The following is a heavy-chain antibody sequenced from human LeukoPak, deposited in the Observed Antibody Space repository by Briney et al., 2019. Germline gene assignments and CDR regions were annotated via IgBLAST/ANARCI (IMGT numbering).Heavy chain of an antibody. D-gene: IGHD3-16*01. CDR2: INHSGST. CDR1: GGSFSGYY. CDR3: ARYYAPRRYNWFDP. V-gene: IGHV4-34*01. Sequence: PSETLPLTGAVYGGSFSGYYWSWIRQPPGKGLEWIGEINHSGSTNYNPSLKSRVTISVDTSKNQFSLKLSSVTAADTAVYYCARYYAPRRYNWFDPWGQGTLVTVSS. J-gene: IGHJ5*02.